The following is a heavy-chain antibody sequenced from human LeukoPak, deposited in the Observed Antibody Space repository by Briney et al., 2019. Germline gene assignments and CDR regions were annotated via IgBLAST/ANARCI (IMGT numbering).Heavy chain of an antibody. J-gene: IGHJ3*02. V-gene: IGHV3-74*01. CDR3: TKEVNAFDI. CDR2: ISGDGRDI. CDR1: GFTFSSDW. Sequence: GGSLRLSCAASGFTFSSDWMHWVRQAPGKGLVWVTGISGDGRDIWYADSVKGRFTISRDSAKNTLYLHMNSVRVEDTAVCFFTKEVNAFDIWGQGTTVTVSS.